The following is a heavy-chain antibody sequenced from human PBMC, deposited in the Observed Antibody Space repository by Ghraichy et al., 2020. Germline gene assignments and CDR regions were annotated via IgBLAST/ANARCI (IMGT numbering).Heavy chain of an antibody. V-gene: IGHV3-74*01. J-gene: IGHJ4*02. Sequence: GGSLRLSCVASGFNFGNYWMHWVRQAPGKGLVWVSRINTDGSRTIYADSVKGRFTMSRDNAKNAVYLEMNSLRAEDAAVYYCGSSGSYFVVDYWGQGTLVPVSS. D-gene: IGHD3-10*01. CDR2: INTDGSRT. CDR3: GSSGSYFVVDY. CDR1: GFNFGNYW.